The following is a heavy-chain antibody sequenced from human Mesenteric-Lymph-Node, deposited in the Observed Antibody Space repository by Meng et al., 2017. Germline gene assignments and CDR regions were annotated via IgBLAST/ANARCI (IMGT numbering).Heavy chain of an antibody. CDR1: GGSIRNDQW. J-gene: IGHJ4*02. CDR2: IYHSGRT. Sequence: QGPLQQWGAGLLKPSETLSLTCDVSGGSIRNDQWWSWVRQAPGKGLEWIGEIYHSGRTNYNPSVKSRVSMSVDKSQNHFSLRLSSVTAADTAVYYCTTLYGDSISWGQGTLVTVSS. CDR3: TTLYGDSIS. V-gene: IGHV4-4*02. D-gene: IGHD4-17*01.